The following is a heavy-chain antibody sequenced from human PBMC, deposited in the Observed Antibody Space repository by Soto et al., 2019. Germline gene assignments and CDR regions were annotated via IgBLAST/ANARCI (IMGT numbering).Heavy chain of an antibody. D-gene: IGHD3-3*01. CDR1: GFTFSSYA. J-gene: IGHJ4*02. V-gene: IGHV3-30-3*01. CDR3: ARDKRDLRFLEWSYYFDY. CDR2: ISYDGSNK. Sequence: GGSLRLSCAASGFTFSSYAMHWVRQAPGKGLEWVAVISYDGSNKYYADSVKGRFTISRDNSKNTLYLQLNSLRAEDTAVYYCARDKRDLRFLEWSYYFDYWGQGPLVTVSS.